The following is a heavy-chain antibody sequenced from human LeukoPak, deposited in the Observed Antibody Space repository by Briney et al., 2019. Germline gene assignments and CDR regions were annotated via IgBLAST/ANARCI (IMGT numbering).Heavy chain of an antibody. V-gene: IGHV3-30*04. J-gene: IGHJ4*02. CDR1: GFTFSSYA. CDR2: ISYDGSNK. CDR3: ASGSATVTTRSFDY. D-gene: IGHD4-17*01. Sequence: GGSLRLSCAASGFTFSSYAMYWVRQAPGKGLEWVAVISYDGSNKYYADSVKGRFTISRDNSKNTLYLQMNSLRAEDTAVYYCASGSATVTTRSFDYWGQGTLVTVSS.